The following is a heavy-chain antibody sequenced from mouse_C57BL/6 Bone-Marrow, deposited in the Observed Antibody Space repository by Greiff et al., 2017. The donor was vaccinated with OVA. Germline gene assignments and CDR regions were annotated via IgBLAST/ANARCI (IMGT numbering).Heavy chain of an antibody. V-gene: IGHV1-64*01. Sequence: QVQLQQPGAELVKPGASVKLSCKASGYTFTSYWMHWVKQRPGQGLEWIGMIHPNSGSTNYNEKFKSKATLTVDKSSSTAYMQLSSLTSEDSAVYYCARSGDYDWCAYWGQGTLVTVSA. J-gene: IGHJ3*01. CDR3: ARSGDYDWCAY. D-gene: IGHD2-4*01. CDR2: IHPNSGST. CDR1: GYTFTSYW.